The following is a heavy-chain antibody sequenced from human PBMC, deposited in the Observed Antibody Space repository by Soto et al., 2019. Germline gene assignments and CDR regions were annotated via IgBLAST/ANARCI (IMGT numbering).Heavy chain of an antibody. Sequence: QVQLVQSGAEVKKPGASVKVSCKASGYTFTSYAMHWVRQAPGQRLEWMGWINAGNGNTKYSQKFQGRVTITRDTXASTXYXXLXXXXXXXTAXYYCARXFRGGDADWFDPWGQGTLVTVSS. J-gene: IGHJ5*02. CDR3: ARXFRGGDADWFDP. V-gene: IGHV1-3*01. CDR2: INAGNGNT. CDR1: GYTFTSYA. D-gene: IGHD2-21*02.